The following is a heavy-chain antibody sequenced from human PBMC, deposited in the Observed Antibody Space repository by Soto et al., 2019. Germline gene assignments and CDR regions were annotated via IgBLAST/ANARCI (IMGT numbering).Heavy chain of an antibody. J-gene: IGHJ6*02. Sequence: PGGSLRLSCAASGFTFSSYWMSWVRQAPGKGLEWVANVKQDGSEKYYVDSVKGRFTISRDNAKNSLYLQMNSLRAEDTAVYYCARVPRLHYYYGMDVWGQGTTVTVSS. D-gene: IGHD5-12*01. CDR1: GFTFSSYW. CDR2: VKQDGSEK. V-gene: IGHV3-7*03. CDR3: ARVPRLHYYYGMDV.